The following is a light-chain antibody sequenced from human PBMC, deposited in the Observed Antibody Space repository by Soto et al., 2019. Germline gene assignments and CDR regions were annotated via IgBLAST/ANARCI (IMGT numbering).Light chain of an antibody. CDR1: SSDVGAYKY. CDR2: EVS. V-gene: IGLV2-14*01. Sequence: QSVLTQPASVSGSPGQSITISCTGSSSDVGAYKYVSWYQQNPGKAPKLMIYEVSHRPSGVSNRFSGSKSGNTASLTISALQAEDESHYYCSSYTTSSTVVFGGGTKLTVL. CDR3: SSYTTSSTVV. J-gene: IGLJ2*01.